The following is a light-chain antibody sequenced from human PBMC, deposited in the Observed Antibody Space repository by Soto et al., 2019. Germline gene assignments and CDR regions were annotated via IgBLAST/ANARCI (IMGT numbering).Light chain of an antibody. Sequence: SHSTQSPSSLSASVRDRVTITCCASQGIDSYLAWYQQRPGKVPQLLIYETSILQSGVSSRFSGSGSGTDFTLTISSLQAEDFATYYCQQTRSYPSTFGGGTKVDIK. CDR3: QQTRSYPST. CDR1: QGIDSY. V-gene: IGKV1-9*01. J-gene: IGKJ4*01. CDR2: ETS.